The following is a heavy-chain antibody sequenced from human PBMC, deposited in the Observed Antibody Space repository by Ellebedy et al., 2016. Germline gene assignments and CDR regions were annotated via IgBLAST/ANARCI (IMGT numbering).Heavy chain of an antibody. CDR3: ARRAVTSSIWYYFDY. CDR1: GGSISSSY. V-gene: IGHV4-59*08. J-gene: IGHJ4*02. D-gene: IGHD6-13*01. Sequence: SETLSLTCNVSGGSISSSYWSWIRQPPGKGLEWIGYIYYSGSTNYNPSLKSRVTISVDTSKNQFSLQLSSVTAADTALYYCARRAVTSSIWYYFDYWGQGALVTVSS. CDR2: IYYSGST.